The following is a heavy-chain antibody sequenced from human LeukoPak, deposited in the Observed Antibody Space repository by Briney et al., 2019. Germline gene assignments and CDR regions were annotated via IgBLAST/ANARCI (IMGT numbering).Heavy chain of an antibody. Sequence: SEPLSLTCSVSGGSISGYYWSWIRQPPGQGLEWIGYIYHSGSTNYNPALKSRVIISRDTSKNQFSLNLSSVTAADTAVYYCASIRGTPQKCYFDYWGQGTLVTVSS. V-gene: IGHV4-59*08. CDR2: IYHSGST. D-gene: IGHD3-10*01. J-gene: IGHJ4*02. CDR1: GGSISGYY. CDR3: ASIRGTPQKCYFDY.